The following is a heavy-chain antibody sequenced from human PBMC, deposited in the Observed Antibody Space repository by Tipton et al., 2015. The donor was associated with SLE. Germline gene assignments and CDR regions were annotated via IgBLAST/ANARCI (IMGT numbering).Heavy chain of an antibody. CDR3: AREEYYDGSGGCYYYGMDV. CDR1: GGTFSSYA. D-gene: IGHD3-10*01. CDR2: IIPIFGTA. J-gene: IGHJ6*02. V-gene: IGHV1-69*01. Sequence: QSGAEVKKPGSSVKVSCKASGGTFSSYAISWVRQAPGQGLEWMGGIIPIFGTANYAQKFQGRVTITADESTSTAYMELSSLRSEDTAVYYCAREEYYDGSGGCYYYGMDVWGQGTTVTVSS.